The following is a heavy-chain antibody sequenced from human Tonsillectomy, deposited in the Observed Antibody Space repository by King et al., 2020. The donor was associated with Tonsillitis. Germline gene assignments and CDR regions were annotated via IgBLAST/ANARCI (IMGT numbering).Heavy chain of an antibody. J-gene: IGHJ4*02. Sequence: VQLVESGGGVVQPGRPLRLSCAASGFSFTNYAMHWVRQAPGKGLEWVAVISYDGSNKYYADSVKGRFTISRDNSKNTLYLQINGLRAEDTAVYYCARDNSSSEFFDYWGQGTLVTVSS. D-gene: IGHD3-10*01. V-gene: IGHV3-30-3*01. CDR3: ARDNSSSEFFDY. CDR2: ISYDGSNK. CDR1: GFSFTNYA.